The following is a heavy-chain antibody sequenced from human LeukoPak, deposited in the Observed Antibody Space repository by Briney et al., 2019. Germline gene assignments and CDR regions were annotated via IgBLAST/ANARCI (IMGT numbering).Heavy chain of an antibody. CDR2: IYPGDSDT. V-gene: IGHV5-51*01. Sequence: GESLKISCKGSGYSFTSYWIGWVRQMPGKGLEWMGIIYPGDSDTRYSPSFQGQVTISADKSISTAYLQWSSLKASDTAMYYCARSDRYGDYLDYYYYGMDVWGQGTTVTVSS. CDR3: ARSDRYGDYLDYYYYGMDV. D-gene: IGHD4-17*01. J-gene: IGHJ6*02. CDR1: GYSFTSYW.